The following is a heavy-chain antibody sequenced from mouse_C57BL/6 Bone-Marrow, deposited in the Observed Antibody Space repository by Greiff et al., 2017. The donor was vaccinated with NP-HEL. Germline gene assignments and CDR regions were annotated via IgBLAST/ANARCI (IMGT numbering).Heavy chain of an antibody. V-gene: IGHV10-1*01. J-gene: IGHJ4*01. Sequence: EVMLVESGGGLVQPKGSLKLSCAASGFSFNTYAMNWVRQAPGKGLEWVARIRSKSNNYATYYADSVKDRFTISRDDSESMLYLQMNNLKTEDTAMYYCVRPYEHYDGRYYYAMDYWGQGTSVTVSS. CDR3: VRPYEHYDGRYYYAMDY. CDR2: IRSKSNNYAT. D-gene: IGHD1-2*01. CDR1: GFSFNTYA.